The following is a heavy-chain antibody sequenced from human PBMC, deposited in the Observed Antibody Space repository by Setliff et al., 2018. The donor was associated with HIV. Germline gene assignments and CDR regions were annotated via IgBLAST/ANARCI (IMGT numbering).Heavy chain of an antibody. V-gene: IGHV1-69*10. CDR1: RGTFNTFA. D-gene: IGHD2-21*01. CDR2: IIPILNTP. J-gene: IGHJ4*02. CDR3: AREGGAYGGDHHFDH. Sequence: GASVKVSCKTSRGTFNTFAFSWVRQAPGQGLEWMGGIIPILNTPNYAQRFKGKITINADKSTTTVYMELSSLRFDDTAIFYCAREGGAYGGDHHFDHWGPGTPVTVSS.